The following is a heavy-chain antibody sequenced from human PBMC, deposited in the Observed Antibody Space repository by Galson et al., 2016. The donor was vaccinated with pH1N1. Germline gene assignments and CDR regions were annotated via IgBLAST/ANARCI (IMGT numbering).Heavy chain of an antibody. CDR3: AHTNYGDYVNWFDP. V-gene: IGHV2-5*01. D-gene: IGHD4-17*01. Sequence: PALVKPTQTLTLTCTFSGFSLSTSGVGVGWIRQPPGKALEWLAVIYWNDDKRYSPSLKSRLTTTKDTSKNQVVLTMTSMDPVATATYYCAHTNYGDYVNWFDPWGQGTLVTVSS. CDR2: IYWNDDK. CDR1: GFSLSTSGVG. J-gene: IGHJ5*02.